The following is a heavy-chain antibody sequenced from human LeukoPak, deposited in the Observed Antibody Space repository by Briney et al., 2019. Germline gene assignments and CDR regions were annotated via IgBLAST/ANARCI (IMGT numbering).Heavy chain of an antibody. CDR3: ARGIGDY. D-gene: IGHD3-16*02. Sequence: PSETLSLTCAVYGGSFSGYYWSWIRQPPGKGLEWIGEINQSGSTNYNPSLKSRVTISLYTSKNQSSLKLSSVTAADTAVYYCARGIGDYWGQGTLVTVSS. CDR1: GGSFSGYY. V-gene: IGHV4-34*01. J-gene: IGHJ4*02. CDR2: INQSGST.